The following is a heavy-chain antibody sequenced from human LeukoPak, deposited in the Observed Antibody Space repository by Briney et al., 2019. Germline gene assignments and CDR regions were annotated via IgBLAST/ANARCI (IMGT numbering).Heavy chain of an antibody. CDR1: GYTFTSYG. CDR3: AREGDYGDYPDYYYCGMDV. Sequence: GASVKVSCKASGYTFTSYGISWVRQAPGQGLEWMGWISAYNGNTNYAQKLQGRVTMTTDTSTSTAYMELRSLRSDDTAVYYCAREGDYGDYPDYYYCGMDVWGQGTTVTVSS. V-gene: IGHV1-18*01. D-gene: IGHD4-17*01. CDR2: ISAYNGNT. J-gene: IGHJ6*02.